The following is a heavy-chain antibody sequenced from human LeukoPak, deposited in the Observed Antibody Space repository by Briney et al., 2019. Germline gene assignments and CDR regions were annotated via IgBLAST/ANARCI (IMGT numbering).Heavy chain of an antibody. D-gene: IGHD3-16*01. J-gene: IGHJ4*02. Sequence: GGSLRLSCAASGFTFSSYAMSWVRQAPGKGLEWVSTISGSGSSTYYADSVKGRFTISRDNSKNTLYLQMNSLRAEDTAVYYCAKDWGGAFDYWGQGTLVTVSS. CDR1: GFTFSSYA. V-gene: IGHV3-23*01. CDR2: ISGSGSST. CDR3: AKDWGGAFDY.